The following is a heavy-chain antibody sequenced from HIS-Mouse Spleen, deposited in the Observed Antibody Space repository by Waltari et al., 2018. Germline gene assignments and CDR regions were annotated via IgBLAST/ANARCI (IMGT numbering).Heavy chain of an antibody. CDR3: ARDQCSSTSCFDNWFDP. D-gene: IGHD2-2*01. CDR1: GGSISSSSYH. V-gene: IGHV4-39*07. J-gene: IGHJ5*02. Sequence: QLQLQESGPGLVKPSETLSLTCTVPGGSISSSSYHWGWIRQPPGKGLEWIGRNYYSGSTYYNPSLKSRVTISVDTSKNQFSLKLSSVTAADTAVYYCARDQCSSTSCFDNWFDPWGQGTLVTVSS. CDR2: NYYSGST.